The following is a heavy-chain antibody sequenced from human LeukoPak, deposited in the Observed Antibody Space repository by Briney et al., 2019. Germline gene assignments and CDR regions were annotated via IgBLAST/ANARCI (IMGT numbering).Heavy chain of an antibody. CDR1: GYTLTELS. J-gene: IGHJ4*02. CDR3: ARVVRGVVIKQFDY. CDR2: FDPEDGET. V-gene: IGHV1-24*01. D-gene: IGHD3-3*01. Sequence: ASVKVSCKVSGYTLTELSMHWVRQAPGKGLEWMGGFDPEDGETMYAQKFQGRVTMTEDTSISTAYMELSRLRSDDTAVYYCARVVRGVVIKQFDYWGQGTLVTVSS.